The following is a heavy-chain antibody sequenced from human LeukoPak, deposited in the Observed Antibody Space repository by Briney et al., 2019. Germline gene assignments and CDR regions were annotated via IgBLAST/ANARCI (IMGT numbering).Heavy chain of an antibody. D-gene: IGHD6-13*01. Sequence: SVKLSCNASGGTFSIYAISWVRHAPAQGLEWMGRIIPILGIANYAQKFQGRVTITADKSTSTAYMEMSSLRSEDTAVYYCARVGAAAAGTYLDYWGQGTLVTVSS. CDR3: ARVGAAAAGTYLDY. CDR2: IIPILGIA. J-gene: IGHJ4*02. CDR1: GGTFSIYA. V-gene: IGHV1-69*04.